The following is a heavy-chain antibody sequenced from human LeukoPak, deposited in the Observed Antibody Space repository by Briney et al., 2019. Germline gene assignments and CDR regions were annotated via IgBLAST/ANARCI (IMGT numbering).Heavy chain of an antibody. CDR2: ISGSSGIT. CDR1: GFTFSSYA. V-gene: IGHV3-23*01. J-gene: IGHJ4*02. Sequence: GGSLRLSCAASGFTFSSYATRWVRQAPGKGMEWVSDISGSSGITYYADRMKGRFTISRDNSKNTLYMQTNSLRAEDTALYYCAKAGSSGCYFYFDYWGQGTLVTVSS. D-gene: IGHD6-19*01. CDR3: AKAGSSGCYFYFDY.